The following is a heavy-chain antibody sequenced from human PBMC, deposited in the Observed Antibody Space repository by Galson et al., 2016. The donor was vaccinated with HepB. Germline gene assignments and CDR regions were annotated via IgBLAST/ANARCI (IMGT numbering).Heavy chain of an antibody. CDR3: AKGAYSLPENFQH. CDR2: ISGSGGTT. Sequence: SLRLSCAASGFTFSSYAMNWVRQPPGKGLEWVSSISGSGGTTYYADSLKGRFTISSDNSKSTLYLQMNSLRAENTAVYYCAKGAYSLPENFQHWGQGTLVTVSS. V-gene: IGHV3-23*01. J-gene: IGHJ1*01. CDR1: GFTFSSYA. D-gene: IGHD2-15*01.